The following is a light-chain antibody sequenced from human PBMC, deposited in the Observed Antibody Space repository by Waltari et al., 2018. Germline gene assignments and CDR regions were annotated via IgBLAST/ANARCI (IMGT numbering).Light chain of an antibody. CDR2: DTS. V-gene: IGKV3-20*01. Sequence: EIVLTQSPDTLSLSPGERATLSCRASQSISKYLAWYQQKPDQAPRLLIYDTSTRATGIPDRFSGSGSGTDFSLTISRLEPEDFAVYYCQKYGTLPATFGQGTKVELK. CDR3: QKYGTLPAT. CDR1: QSISKY. J-gene: IGKJ1*01.